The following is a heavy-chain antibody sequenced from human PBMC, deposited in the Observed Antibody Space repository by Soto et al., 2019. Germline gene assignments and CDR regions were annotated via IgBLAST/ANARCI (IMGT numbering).Heavy chain of an antibody. J-gene: IGHJ4*02. Sequence: GESLKISCEASVYSFVNYWIGWLRQMPGKGLEWMGIIFPGTSNARYSPSFQGQVTISVDKSISTAYLQWSSLKASDTAMYYCAAVIPTTVVTWPIDYWGQGTLVTVSS. CDR3: AAVIPTTVVTWPIDY. V-gene: IGHV5-51*01. CDR1: VYSFVNYW. CDR2: IFPGTSNA. D-gene: IGHD4-17*01.